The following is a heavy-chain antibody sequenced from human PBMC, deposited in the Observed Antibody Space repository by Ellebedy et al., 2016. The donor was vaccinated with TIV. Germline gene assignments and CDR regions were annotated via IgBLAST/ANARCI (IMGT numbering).Heavy chain of an antibody. J-gene: IGHJ5*02. Sequence: GESLKISCAASGFTFRSYAMSWVRQAPGKGLEWVSGVSGRGDNIYYADSVKGWVTISRDNPKNTPYLHMNTLSADDTAVYYCTKDRYGENVAGYFGPWGQGTLVTVSS. CDR1: GFTFRSYA. CDR3: TKDRYGENVAGYFGP. D-gene: IGHD4-17*01. V-gene: IGHV3-23*01. CDR2: VSGRGDNI.